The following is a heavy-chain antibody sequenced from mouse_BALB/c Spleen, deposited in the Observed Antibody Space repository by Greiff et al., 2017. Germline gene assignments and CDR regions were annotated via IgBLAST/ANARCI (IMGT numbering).Heavy chain of an antibody. Sequence: LQQPGSELVRPGASVKLSCKASGYTFTSYWMHWVKQRPGQGLEWIGNIYPGSGSTNYDEKFKSKATLTVDTSSSTAYMQLSSLTSEDSAVYYCTRGNYRYDRFAYWGQGTLVTVSA. CDR1: GYTFTSYW. CDR2: IYPGSGST. J-gene: IGHJ3*01. D-gene: IGHD2-14*01. CDR3: TRGNYRYDRFAY. V-gene: IGHV1S22*01.